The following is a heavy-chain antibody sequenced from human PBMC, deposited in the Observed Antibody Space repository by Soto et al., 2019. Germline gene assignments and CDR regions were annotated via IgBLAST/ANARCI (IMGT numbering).Heavy chain of an antibody. V-gene: IGHV3-23*01. CDR1: GFTFSSYA. J-gene: IGHJ6*02. CDR3: AKDIEVGATTHQYYYYYGMDV. D-gene: IGHD1-26*01. CDR2: ISGSGGST. Sequence: LRLSCAASGFTFSSYAMSWVRQAPGKGLEWVSAISGSGGSTYYADSVKGRFTISRDNSKNTLYLQMNSLRAEDTAVYYCAKDIEVGATTHQYYYYYGMDVWGQGTTVTVSS.